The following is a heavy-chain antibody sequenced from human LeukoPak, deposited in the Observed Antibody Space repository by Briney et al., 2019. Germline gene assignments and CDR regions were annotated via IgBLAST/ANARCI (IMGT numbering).Heavy chain of an antibody. CDR3: ARRGRGYGPDY. J-gene: IGHJ4*02. Sequence: SETLSLTCAVYGGSFSGYYWSWIRQPPGKGLEWIGEINHSGSTNYNPSLKSRVTISVDTSKNQFSLKLSSVTAADTAVYYCARRGRGYGPDYWGQGTLVTVSS. D-gene: IGHD5-18*01. V-gene: IGHV4-34*01. CDR1: GGSFSGYY. CDR2: INHSGST.